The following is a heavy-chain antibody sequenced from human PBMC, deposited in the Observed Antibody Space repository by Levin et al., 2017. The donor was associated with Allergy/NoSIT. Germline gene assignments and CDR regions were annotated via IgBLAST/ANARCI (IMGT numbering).Heavy chain of an antibody. CDR1: GGSISSSSYY. D-gene: IGHD5-12*01. CDR3: ARLDIVATMGAFDI. Sequence: SETLSLTCTVSGGSISSSSYYWGWIRQPPGKGLEWIGSIYYSGSTYYNPSLKSRVTISVDTSKNQFSLKLSSVTAADTAVYYCARLDIVATMGAFDIWGQGTMVTVSS. V-gene: IGHV4-39*01. J-gene: IGHJ3*02. CDR2: IYYSGST.